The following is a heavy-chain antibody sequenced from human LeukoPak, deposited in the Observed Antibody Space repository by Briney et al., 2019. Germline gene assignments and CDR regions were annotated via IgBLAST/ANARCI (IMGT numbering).Heavy chain of an antibody. J-gene: IGHJ4*02. D-gene: IGHD3-22*01. Sequence: SETLSLTCAVYGGSFSGYYWSWLRQPPGKGLEWIGEINHSGSTNYNPSLKSRVTISVDTSKNQFSLKLSSVTAADTAVYYCARGVHYYDSSGYLGYWGQGTLVTVSS. CDR2: INHSGST. CDR3: ARGVHYYDSSGYLGY. CDR1: GGSFSGYY. V-gene: IGHV4-34*01.